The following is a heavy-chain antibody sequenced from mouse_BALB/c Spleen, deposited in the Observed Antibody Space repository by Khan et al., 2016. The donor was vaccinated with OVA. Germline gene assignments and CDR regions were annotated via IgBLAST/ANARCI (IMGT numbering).Heavy chain of an antibody. D-gene: IGHD2-10*01. CDR1: GFSLTNYG. V-gene: IGHV2-6-1*01. CDR3: ARQPYYHYNVMDY. CDR2: MWGDGST. J-gene: IGHJ4*01. Sequence: VELVESGPGLVAPSQSLSITCTISGFSLTNYGIHWVRQPPGKGLEWLVLMWGDGSTTYNSTLKSRLTVSKDNSKSQGFLKMNSLQTDDTAMYFCARQPYYHYNVMDYWGQGTSVTVSS.